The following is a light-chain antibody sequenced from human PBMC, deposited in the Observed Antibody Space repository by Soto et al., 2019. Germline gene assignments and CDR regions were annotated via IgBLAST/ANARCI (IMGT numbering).Light chain of an antibody. Sequence: DVVMTQTPPSLSVAPGDRAFISRKSSQSLLHITGETFLFWYLQKPGQSPQLLIYEVSTRVSGVPDRFSGSGSGTDFTLEISRVETDDVGIYYCMQSTQLPPTFGQGTRLEIK. CDR3: MQSTQLPPT. CDR1: QSLLHITGETF. CDR2: EVS. J-gene: IGKJ5*01. V-gene: IGKV2D-29*02.